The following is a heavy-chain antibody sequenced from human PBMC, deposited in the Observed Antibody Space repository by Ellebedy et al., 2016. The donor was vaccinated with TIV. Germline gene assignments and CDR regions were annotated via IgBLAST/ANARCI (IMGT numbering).Heavy chain of an antibody. J-gene: IGHJ4*02. CDR3: ARDPPGIAASGPYK. CDR1: GFTVGNNY. D-gene: IGHD6-13*01. Sequence: GESLKISCTASGFTVGNNYMNWLRQAPGKGLAWVSLIYSGGDTVYADSVKGRFTISRDSSKNTLYLQMNSLRAEDTAVYYCARDPPGIAASGPYKWGQGTLVTVSS. CDR2: IYSGGDT. V-gene: IGHV3-53*01.